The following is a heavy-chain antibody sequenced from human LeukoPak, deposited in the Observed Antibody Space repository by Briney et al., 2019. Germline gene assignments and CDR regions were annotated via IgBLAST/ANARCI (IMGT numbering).Heavy chain of an antibody. Sequence: GVSLRLSCAASGFTFSSYSMNWVRQAPGKGLEWVSCISTSSSYIYYADSVKGRFTISRDNAKNSLYLHMNSLRAEDTAVYYCARVGLYYFDYWGQGTLVTVSS. J-gene: IGHJ4*02. CDR1: GFTFSSYS. CDR2: ISTSSSYI. CDR3: ARVGLYYFDY. V-gene: IGHV3-21*01.